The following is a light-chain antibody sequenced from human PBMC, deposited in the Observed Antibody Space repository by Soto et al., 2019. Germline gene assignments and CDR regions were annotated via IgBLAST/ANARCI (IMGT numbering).Light chain of an antibody. Sequence: LTQSPDTLSLSPGERATLSCRTSHSVDIYLAWYQQKPGQAPRLLIYDSYNRVTGIPTRFSGSGSVTDFTLTISSLEPEDSAVYYCQQRKYWPPLTFGGGTKVEIK. V-gene: IGKV3-11*01. CDR1: HSVDIY. J-gene: IGKJ4*01. CDR2: DSY. CDR3: QQRKYWPPLT.